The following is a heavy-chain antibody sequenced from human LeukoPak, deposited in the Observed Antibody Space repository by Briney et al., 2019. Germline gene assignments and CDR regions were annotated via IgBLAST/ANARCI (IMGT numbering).Heavy chain of an antibody. CDR3: AKVPVYLAFDI. CDR1: GFTVSSNY. J-gene: IGHJ3*02. Sequence: PGGSLRLSCVASGFTVSSNYMSWVRQAPGKGLEWVSAISGSGGSTYYADSVKGRFTISRDNSKNTLYLQMNSLRAEVTAVYYCAKVPVYLAFDIWGQGTMVTVSS. V-gene: IGHV3-23*01. CDR2: ISGSGGST. D-gene: IGHD1-14*01.